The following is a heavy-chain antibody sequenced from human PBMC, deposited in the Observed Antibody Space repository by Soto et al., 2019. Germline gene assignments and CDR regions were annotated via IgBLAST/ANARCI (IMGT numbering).Heavy chain of an antibody. CDR3: AKGGSGGDCYGCPFDFDY. V-gene: IGHV3-23*01. Sequence: HPGGSLRLSCAASGFTFSSYAMSWVRQAPGKGLEWVSAISGSGGSTYYADSVKGRFTISRDNSKNTLYLQMNSLRAEDTAVYYCAKGGSGGDCYGCPFDFDYWGQGTLVTVSS. CDR1: GFTFSSYA. J-gene: IGHJ4*02. CDR2: ISGSGGST. D-gene: IGHD2-21*02.